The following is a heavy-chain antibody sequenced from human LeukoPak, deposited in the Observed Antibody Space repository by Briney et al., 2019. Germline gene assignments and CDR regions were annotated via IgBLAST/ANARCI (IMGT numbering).Heavy chain of an antibody. D-gene: IGHD6-19*01. J-gene: IGHJ4*02. Sequence: GGSLRLSCAASGFTFSSYWMTWVRQAPGKGLEWVANIKQDGSERNYVGSVKGRFTTSRDNAKNSLYLQMNTLRDEDTAVYYCATGAGCGYWGQGTLVTVSS. CDR3: ATGAGCGY. CDR1: GFTFSSYW. V-gene: IGHV3-7*03. CDR2: IKQDGSER.